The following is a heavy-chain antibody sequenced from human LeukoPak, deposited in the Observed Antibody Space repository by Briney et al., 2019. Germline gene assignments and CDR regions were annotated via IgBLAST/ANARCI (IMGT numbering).Heavy chain of an antibody. V-gene: IGHV3-23*01. Sequence: PGGSLRLSCAASGFTLSSYAMGWVRQAPGKGLEWVSAISSDRSTYYADSVKGRFAISRDNSKNTLYLQMNSLRAEDTAIYYCARVSTSSETMTFDYWGQGTLVTVSS. CDR2: ISSDRST. CDR3: ARVSTSSETMTFDY. CDR1: GFTLSSYA. D-gene: IGHD2-2*01. J-gene: IGHJ4*02.